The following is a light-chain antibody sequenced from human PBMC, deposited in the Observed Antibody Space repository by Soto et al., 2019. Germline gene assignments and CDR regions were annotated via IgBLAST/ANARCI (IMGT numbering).Light chain of an antibody. J-gene: IGKJ2*01. CDR1: QDISNY. CDR2: DAS. V-gene: IGKV1-33*01. CDR3: QQYDNLPYT. Sequence: DIQMTQSPSSLSASVGDRVTITCQASQDISNYLNWYQQKPGKAPKLLICDASNLETGVPSRFSGSGSGTDFTFTISSLQPEDIATYYCQQYDNLPYTFGQGTKLDIK.